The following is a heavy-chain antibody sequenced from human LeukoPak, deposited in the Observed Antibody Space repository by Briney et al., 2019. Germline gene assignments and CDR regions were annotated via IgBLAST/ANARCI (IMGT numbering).Heavy chain of an antibody. CDR1: GFSISNFW. J-gene: IGHJ4*02. D-gene: IGHD3-10*01. V-gene: IGHV3-74*01. Sequence: GGSLRLSCAASGFSISNFWMHWVRQAPGKGLVWVSRINSDGSSTTYADSVKGRFTISRDNAKNTLYLQANSLRAEDTAVYYCARDGYFGESFDYWGQGALVTVSS. CDR3: ARDGYFGESFDY. CDR2: INSDGSST.